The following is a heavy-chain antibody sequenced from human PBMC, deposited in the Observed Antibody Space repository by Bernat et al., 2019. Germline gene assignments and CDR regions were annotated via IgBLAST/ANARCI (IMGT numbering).Heavy chain of an antibody. CDR3: ARVSRNYDVLTGRSYWFDT. D-gene: IGHD3-9*01. Sequence: QVHLQESGPGLVKPSETLSLTCSVSGGSITSYYWSWIRQPPGKGLEWIGHIYYSGSTNYNPSLKSRVTISVDTSKNQFSLKLSSVTAADTAVYYCARVSRNYDVLTGRSYWFDTWGQGTLVTVSS. J-gene: IGHJ5*02. CDR1: GGSITSYY. CDR2: IYYSGST. V-gene: IGHV4-59*01.